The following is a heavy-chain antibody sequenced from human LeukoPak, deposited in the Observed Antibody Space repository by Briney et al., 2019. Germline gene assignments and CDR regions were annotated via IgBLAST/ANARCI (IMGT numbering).Heavy chain of an antibody. CDR2: IIPIFGTA. CDR3: ASCSSAWYNWFDP. V-gene: IGHV1-69*06. J-gene: IGHJ5*02. Sequence: SVKVSCKASGYTFTSYAMNWVRQAPGHGLEWMGGIIPIFGTANYAQKFQGRVTITADKSTSSTYMELSSLRSEDTAVYYCASCSSAWYNWFDPWGQGTLVTVSS. D-gene: IGHD6-19*01. CDR1: GYTFTSYA.